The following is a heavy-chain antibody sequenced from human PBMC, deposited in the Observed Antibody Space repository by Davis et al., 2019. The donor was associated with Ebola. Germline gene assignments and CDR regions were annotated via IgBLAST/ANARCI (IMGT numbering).Heavy chain of an antibody. D-gene: IGHD1-26*01. CDR2: IRSKAYGGTT. J-gene: IGHJ4*02. CDR3: TGEEGGATVY. CDR1: GFTVSSNY. Sequence: GESLKISCAASGFTVSSNYMSWVRQAPGKGLEWVGFIRSKAYGGTTEYAASVKGRFTISRDDSKSIAYLQMNSLKTEDTAVYYCTGEEGGATVYWGQGTLATVSS. V-gene: IGHV3-49*04.